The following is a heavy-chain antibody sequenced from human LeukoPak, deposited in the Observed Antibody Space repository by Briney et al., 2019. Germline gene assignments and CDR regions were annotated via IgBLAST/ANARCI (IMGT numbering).Heavy chain of an antibody. Sequence: GGSLRLSCAASGFTFSSYEMNWVRQAPGKALEWVSYISSSGSTIHYADSVKGRFTISRDSAKNSLYLQMNSLRAEDTAVYYCARDLGYCTSTSCYSLYGMDVWGKGTTVTVSS. J-gene: IGHJ6*04. V-gene: IGHV3-48*03. CDR1: GFTFSSYE. CDR2: ISSSGSTI. CDR3: ARDLGYCTSTSCYSLYGMDV. D-gene: IGHD2-2*02.